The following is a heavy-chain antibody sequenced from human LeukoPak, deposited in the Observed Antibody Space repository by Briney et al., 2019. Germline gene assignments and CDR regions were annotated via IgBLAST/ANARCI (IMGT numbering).Heavy chain of an antibody. D-gene: IGHD3-10*01. CDR1: GGTFSSYA. V-gene: IGHV1-69*06. CDR2: IIPIFGTA. J-gene: IGHJ4*02. CDR3: ARGYAIRSYGLDY. Sequence: SVKVSCKASGGTFSSYAISWVQQAPGQGLEWMGGIIPIFGTANYAQKFQGRVTITADKSTSTAYMELSSLRSEDTAVYYCARGYAIRSYGLDYWGQGTLVTVSS.